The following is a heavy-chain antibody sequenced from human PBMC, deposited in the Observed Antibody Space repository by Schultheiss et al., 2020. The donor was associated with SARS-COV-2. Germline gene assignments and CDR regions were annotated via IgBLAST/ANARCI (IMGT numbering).Heavy chain of an antibody. Sequence: GGSLRLSCAASGFTFSSYAMNWVRQAPGKGLEWVSSISSSSSYIYYADSVKGRFTISRDNAKNSLYLQMNSLKTEDTAVYYCTTDPLLWFGEPRDAYYYYYYMDVWGKGTTVTVSS. V-gene: IGHV3-21*03. CDR2: ISSSSSYI. CDR3: TTDPLLWFGEPRDAYYYYYYMDV. CDR1: GFTFSSYA. J-gene: IGHJ6*03. D-gene: IGHD3-10*01.